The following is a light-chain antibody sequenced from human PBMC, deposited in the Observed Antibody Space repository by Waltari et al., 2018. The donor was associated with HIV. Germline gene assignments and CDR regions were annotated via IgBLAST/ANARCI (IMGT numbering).Light chain of an antibody. V-gene: IGLV6-57*03. CDR2: EEN. CDR3: QSYDSSYWV. Sequence: NFMLTQPHSVSESPGKTVTISCPRSSGSIASNYDQWYQQRPGSAPTAEIYEENQRSSGVPERFSDSSDSSANSASLTISGLKTEDEADYYCQSYDSSYWVFGGGTKLAVL. J-gene: IGLJ3*02. CDR1: SGSIASNY.